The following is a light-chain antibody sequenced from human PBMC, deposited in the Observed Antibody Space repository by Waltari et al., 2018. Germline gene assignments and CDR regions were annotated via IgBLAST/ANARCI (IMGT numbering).Light chain of an antibody. CDR2: AAS. J-gene: IGKJ4*01. Sequence: DIQKAQSPSSLSAYVGNSVPITCRASHSITTDLNWYQQKPGKAPNLLIYAASSLQSGVPSRFSGSGSGTEFTLTISSLRPEDFATYYCQQTNTVPLTFGGGTKVEIK. CDR1: HSITTD. CDR3: QQTNTVPLT. V-gene: IGKV1-39*01.